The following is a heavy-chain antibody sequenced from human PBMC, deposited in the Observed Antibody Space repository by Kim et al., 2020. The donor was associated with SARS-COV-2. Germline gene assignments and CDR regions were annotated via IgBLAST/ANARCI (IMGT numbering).Heavy chain of an antibody. CDR3: AREPSTYFDY. V-gene: IGHV3-66*01. J-gene: IGHJ4*02. CDR2: K. Sequence: KYLADPVKGRFTISRDASKNPVYLQRNSLRAEDTAVYICAREPSTYFDYWGQGTLVTVSS.